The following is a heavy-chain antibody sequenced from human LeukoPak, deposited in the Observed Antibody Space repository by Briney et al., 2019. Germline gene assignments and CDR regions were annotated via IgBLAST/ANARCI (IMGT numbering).Heavy chain of an antibody. J-gene: IGHJ4*02. CDR1: GFTFSSYW. CDR2: IVEDGSET. CDR3: ARQGYSSGK. D-gene: IGHD6-19*01. Sequence: GGSLRLSCATSGFTFSSYWMTWVRQAPGKGLEWVASIVEDGSETYYLDSVKGRFTFSRDNAKNSLYLQMNSLRAEDTAVYYCARQGYSSGKWGQGTLVTVSS. V-gene: IGHV3-7*01.